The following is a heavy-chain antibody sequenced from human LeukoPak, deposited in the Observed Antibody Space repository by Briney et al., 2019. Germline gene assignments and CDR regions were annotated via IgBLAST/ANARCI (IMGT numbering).Heavy chain of an antibody. V-gene: IGHV1-46*01. CDR1: GYTFTSYY. CDR2: INPSGGST. CDR3: AVRGGQYYFDY. J-gene: IGHJ4*02. Sequence: GASVKVSCKASGYTFTSYYMHWVRQAPGQGLEWMGIINPSGGSTSYAQKFQGRVTMTRDTSTSTVYMELSSLRSEDTAVYYCAVRGGQYYFDYWGQGTLVIVSS.